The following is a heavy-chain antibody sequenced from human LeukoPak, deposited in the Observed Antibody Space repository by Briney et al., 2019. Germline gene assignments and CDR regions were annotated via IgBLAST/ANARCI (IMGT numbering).Heavy chain of an antibody. Sequence: KPSETLSLPCTVSGGSISRYYWSWIRQPPGKGLEWIGYIYYSGSTNYNPSLKSRVTISVDTSKNQFSLKLSSVTAADTAVYYCARHLSDYGDYYYYGMDVWGQGTTVTVSS. D-gene: IGHD4-17*01. CDR2: IYYSGST. V-gene: IGHV4-59*08. CDR1: GGSISRYY. CDR3: ARHLSDYGDYYYYGMDV. J-gene: IGHJ6*02.